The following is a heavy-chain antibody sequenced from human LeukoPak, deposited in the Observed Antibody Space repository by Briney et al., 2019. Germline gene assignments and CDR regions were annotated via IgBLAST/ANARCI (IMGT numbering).Heavy chain of an antibody. CDR3: ARGPIAVAGTDYFDY. V-gene: IGHV1-69*05. J-gene: IGHJ4*02. CDR1: GGTFSSYA. Sequence: SVKVSCKASGGTFSSYAISWVRQAPGQGLEWMGRIIPIFGTANYAQKFQGRVTITTDESTSTAYMGLSSLRSEDTAVYYCARGPIAVAGTDYFDYWGQGTLVTVSS. D-gene: IGHD6-19*01. CDR2: IIPIFGTA.